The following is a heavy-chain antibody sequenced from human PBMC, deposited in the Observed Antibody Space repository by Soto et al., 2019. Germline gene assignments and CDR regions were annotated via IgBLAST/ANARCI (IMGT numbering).Heavy chain of an antibody. V-gene: IGHV3-33*01. D-gene: IGHD3-10*01. CDR2: IWYDGTNK. J-gene: IGHJ6*02. CDR3: AREYITLVRGGVDV. CDR1: RFTFSNFG. Sequence: AGGALRLSCVTSRFTFSNFGMHWVRQAPGKGLQWVATIWYDGTNKYYADSVKGRFTISRDNSKNTLWLQMNSLRAEDTAIYYCAREYITLVRGGVDVWGRGTTVTVSS.